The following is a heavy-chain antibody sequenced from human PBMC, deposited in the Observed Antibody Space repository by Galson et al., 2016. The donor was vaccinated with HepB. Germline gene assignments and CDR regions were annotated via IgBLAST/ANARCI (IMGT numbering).Heavy chain of an antibody. CDR3: TYGHYGT. Sequence: SLRLSCAASGFTFSSFWVNWVRQAPGKGLEWVASIKKDGRDKYYVGSVKGRFTISRDNAKNSLYLQMYSLTAEDTAVYYCTYGHYGTWAQGTLVTVSS. CDR1: GFTFSSFW. D-gene: IGHD3-10*01. CDR2: IKKDGRDK. J-gene: IGHJ5*02. V-gene: IGHV3-7*01.